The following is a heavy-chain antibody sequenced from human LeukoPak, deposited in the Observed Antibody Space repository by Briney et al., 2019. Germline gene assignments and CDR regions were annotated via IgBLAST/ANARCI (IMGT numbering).Heavy chain of an antibody. J-gene: IGHJ4*02. CDR2: ISSSGGTK. Sequence: GGSLRLSRAASGFTFSDYYMSWIRQAPRKGLEWVSYISSSGGTKYYADSVKGRFTISRDNAKNSLYLQMNSLRAEDTAVYYCARDSSGWYYFDYWGQGTLVSVSS. CDR3: ARDSSGWYYFDY. CDR1: GFTFSDYY. V-gene: IGHV3-11*01. D-gene: IGHD6-19*01.